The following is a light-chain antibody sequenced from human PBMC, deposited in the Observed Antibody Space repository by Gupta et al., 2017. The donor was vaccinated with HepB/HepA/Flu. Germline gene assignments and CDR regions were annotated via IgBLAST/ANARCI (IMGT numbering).Light chain of an antibody. Sequence: HSVLPQPPSVSAPPGQKVTISCTGSSSNMGNNYISWSRPLPGTAPKLLIYDNDTRTSGIPDGFSASKSDTSATLTITGLQTGEEGDYYCGTWESSRTAGVFGGGTKLTVL. CDR2: DND. V-gene: IGLV1-51*01. CDR1: SSNMGNNY. J-gene: IGLJ3*02. CDR3: GTWESSRTAGV.